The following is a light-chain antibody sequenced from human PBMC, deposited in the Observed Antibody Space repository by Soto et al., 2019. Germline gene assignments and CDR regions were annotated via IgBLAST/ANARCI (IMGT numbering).Light chain of an antibody. CDR3: QSYDTVLSGSVV. V-gene: IGLV1-40*01. CDR2: GNT. CDR1: FSNIGAGYD. J-gene: IGLJ2*01. Sequence: QSVLTQPPSVSGAPGQRVTISCTGSFSNIGAGYDVHWYQQLPRSAPKLLIYGNTNRPSGVPDRFSGSKSGTSASLAIAGLQAEDEADYYCQSYDTVLSGSVVFGGGTKLTVL.